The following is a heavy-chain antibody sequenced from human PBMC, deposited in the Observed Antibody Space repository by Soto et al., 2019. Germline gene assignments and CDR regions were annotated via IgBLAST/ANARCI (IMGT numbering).Heavy chain of an antibody. CDR1: GFTFSSYS. CDR2: ISRSAGNT. J-gene: IGHJ3*02. V-gene: IGHV3-21*01. Sequence: GGSLRLSCAASGFTFSSYSMNWVLQAPGNGLEWVSSISRSAGNTYYADSVKGRFTISRDNAKNSMYLQMNSLRAEDTAVYYCARDQVPGLDAFDIWGQGTMVTVSS. D-gene: IGHD1-1*01. CDR3: ARDQVPGLDAFDI.